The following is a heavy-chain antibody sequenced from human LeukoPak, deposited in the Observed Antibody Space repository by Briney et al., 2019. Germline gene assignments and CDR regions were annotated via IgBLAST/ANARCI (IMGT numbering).Heavy chain of an antibody. Sequence: GGSLRLSCAASRFTFSSYAMSWVRQAPGKGLEWVSAISGSGGSTYYADSVKGRFTISRDNSKNTLYLQMNSLRAEDTAVYYYAPTMDDILTGYYNFDYWGQGTLVTVSS. CDR2: ISGSGGST. CDR3: APTMDDILTGYYNFDY. V-gene: IGHV3-23*01. D-gene: IGHD3-9*01. J-gene: IGHJ4*02. CDR1: RFTFSSYA.